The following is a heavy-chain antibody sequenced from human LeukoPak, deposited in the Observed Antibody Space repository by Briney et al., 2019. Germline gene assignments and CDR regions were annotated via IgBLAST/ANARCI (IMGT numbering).Heavy chain of an antibody. CDR2: VSAYSGDT. V-gene: IGHV1-18*01. J-gene: IGHJ6*02. Sequence: ASVKVSCKASGYTFTTYGITWVRQAPGQGLEWMGWVSAYSGDTDYAQSLQSRVTMTTDTSTSTAYMELTTLRSDDTAVYYCARVWYDSGNHLYFYYGLDVWGQGTTVTVSS. CDR3: ARVWYDSGNHLYFYYGLDV. CDR1: GYTFTTYG. D-gene: IGHD3-22*01.